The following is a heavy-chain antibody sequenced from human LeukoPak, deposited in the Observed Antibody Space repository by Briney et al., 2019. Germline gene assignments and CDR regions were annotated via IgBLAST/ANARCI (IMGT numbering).Heavy chain of an antibody. Sequence: GGSLRLSCAASGFTFSSYAMSWVRQAPGKGLEWVSAISGSGGGTYYADSVKGRFTISRDNSKNTLYLQMNSLRAEDTAVYYCAKVKSATTVTTFTDYWGQGTLVTVSS. D-gene: IGHD4-17*01. V-gene: IGHV3-23*01. CDR1: GFTFSSYA. J-gene: IGHJ4*02. CDR2: ISGSGGGT. CDR3: AKVKSATTVTTFTDY.